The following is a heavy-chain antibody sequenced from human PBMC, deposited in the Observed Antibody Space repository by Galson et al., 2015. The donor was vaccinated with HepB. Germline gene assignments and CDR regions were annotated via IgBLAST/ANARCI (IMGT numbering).Heavy chain of an antibody. Sequence: SLRLSCAASGFTFDDYAMHWVRQAPGKGLEWVSGISWNSGSIGYADSVKGRFTISRDNAKNSLYLQMNSLRAEDTALYYCAKDISSSSKHYYYGMDVWGQGTTVTVSS. CDR3: AKDISSSSKHYYYGMDV. CDR1: GFTFDDYA. V-gene: IGHV3-9*01. CDR2: ISWNSGSI. D-gene: IGHD6-6*01. J-gene: IGHJ6*02.